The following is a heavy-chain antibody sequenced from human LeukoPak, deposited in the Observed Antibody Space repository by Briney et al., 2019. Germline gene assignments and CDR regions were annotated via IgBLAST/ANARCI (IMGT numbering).Heavy chain of an antibody. V-gene: IGHV5-51*01. CDR1: GYSFSSYW. Sequence: GKSLKISCKGSGYSFSSYWIGWVRQMPGKGLKWMGLIHPGDSDTRYSPSFQGQVTISADKSISTAYLQWGSLKASDTALYYCARPLILTSDFYLFDYWGQGTLVTVCS. D-gene: IGHD2-21*02. J-gene: IGHJ4*02. CDR3: ARPLILTSDFYLFDY. CDR2: IHPGDSDT.